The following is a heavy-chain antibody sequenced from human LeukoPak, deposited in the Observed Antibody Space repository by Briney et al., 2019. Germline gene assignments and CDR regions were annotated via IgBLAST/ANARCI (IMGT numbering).Heavy chain of an antibody. CDR2: IKQDESEK. J-gene: IGHJ6*02. V-gene: IGHV3-7*01. D-gene: IGHD2/OR15-2a*01. CDR1: EFDFRTSW. Sequence: GGSLRLSCAASEFDFRTSWMSWVRQAAGRGLEWVANIKQDESEKYYLDSGKGRFTIYRDNAKKSVYLQMNSLRDEDTAVYYCTSLSNSYGIDVWGQGTTATVSS. CDR3: TSLSNSYGIDV.